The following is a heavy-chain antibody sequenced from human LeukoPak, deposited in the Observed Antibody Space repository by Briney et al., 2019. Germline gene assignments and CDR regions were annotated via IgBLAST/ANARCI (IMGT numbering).Heavy chain of an antibody. Sequence: PGGSLRLSCAASGFTFSGYAIHWVRQAPGKGLEWVALISYDGSNKYYADSVKGRFTISRDNSKNTLYLQMISLRTEDTAVYYCAKSYSGSYYVIDYWGQGTLVTVSS. D-gene: IGHD1-26*01. V-gene: IGHV3-30-3*02. CDR3: AKSYSGSYYVIDY. CDR2: ISYDGSNK. CDR1: GFTFSGYA. J-gene: IGHJ4*02.